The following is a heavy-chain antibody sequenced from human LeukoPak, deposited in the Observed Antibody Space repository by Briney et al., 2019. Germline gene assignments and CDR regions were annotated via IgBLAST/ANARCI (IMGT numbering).Heavy chain of an antibody. Sequence: SETPSLTCTVSGGSISRGYYWGWIRQPPGKGLEWIGSIYHSGSTYYNPSLKSRVTISVDTSKNQFSLKLSSVTAADTAVYYCAREGFYDFWSGYNYNWFDPWGQGTLVTVSS. CDR1: GGSISRGYY. D-gene: IGHD3-3*01. CDR3: AREGFYDFWSGYNYNWFDP. CDR2: IYHSGST. V-gene: IGHV4-38-2*02. J-gene: IGHJ5*02.